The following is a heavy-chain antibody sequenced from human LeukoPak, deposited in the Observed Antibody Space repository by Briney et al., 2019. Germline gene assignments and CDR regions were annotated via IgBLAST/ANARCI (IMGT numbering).Heavy chain of an antibody. CDR2: ISSSSSYI. CDR3: ASIAVAGTDHFDY. CDR1: GFTVSYNY. V-gene: IGHV3-21*01. J-gene: IGHJ4*02. D-gene: IGHD6-19*01. Sequence: PGGSLRLSCAASGFTVSYNYMNWVRQAPGKGLEWVSSISSSSSYIYYADSVKGRFTISRDNAKNSLYLQMNSLRAEDTAVYYCASIAVAGTDHFDYWGQGTLVTVSS.